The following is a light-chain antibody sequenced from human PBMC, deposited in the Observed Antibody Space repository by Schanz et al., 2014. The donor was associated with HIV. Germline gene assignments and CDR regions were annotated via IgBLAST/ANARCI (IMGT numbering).Light chain of an antibody. CDR3: QQYGTSQLT. Sequence: RVMTQSPDTLSMSPGERATLSCRASDNVATKLPWYQQRPPQAPRLLIYGASTRATGIPVRFSGRGSGTDFTLTISRLEPEDSAVYYCQQYGTSQLTFGGGTKVEIK. V-gene: IGKV3-20*01. CDR2: GAS. J-gene: IGKJ4*01. CDR1: DNVATK.